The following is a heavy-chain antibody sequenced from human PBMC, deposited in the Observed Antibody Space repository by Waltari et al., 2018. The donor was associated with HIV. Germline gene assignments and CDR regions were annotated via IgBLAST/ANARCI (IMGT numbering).Heavy chain of an antibody. CDR2: IYYSGST. V-gene: IGHV4-39*01. J-gene: IGHJ6*02. D-gene: IGHD6-19*01. CDR3: ARHLDSSGWYVSYYYYYGMDV. Sequence: QLQLQESGPGLVKPSETLSLTCTVSGGSISSSSYYWGWIRQPPGKGLEWIGSIYYSGSTYYNPSLKSRVTISVDTSKNQFSLKLSSVTAADTAVYYCARHLDSSGWYVSYYYYYGMDVWGQGTTVTVSS. CDR1: GGSISSSSYY.